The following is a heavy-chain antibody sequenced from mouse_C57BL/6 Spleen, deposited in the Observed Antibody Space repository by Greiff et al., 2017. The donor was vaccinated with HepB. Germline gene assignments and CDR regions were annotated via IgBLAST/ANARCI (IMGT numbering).Heavy chain of an antibody. Sequence: EVQLVESGGGLVKPGGSLKLSCAASGFTFSSYTMSWVRQTPEKRLEWVATISGGGGNTYYPDSVKGRFTISRDNAKNTLYLQMSSLRSEDTALYYCARDSNYLAWFAYWGQGTLVTVSA. J-gene: IGHJ3*01. CDR3: ARDSNYLAWFAY. V-gene: IGHV5-9*01. CDR2: ISGGGGNT. CDR1: GFTFSSYT. D-gene: IGHD2-5*01.